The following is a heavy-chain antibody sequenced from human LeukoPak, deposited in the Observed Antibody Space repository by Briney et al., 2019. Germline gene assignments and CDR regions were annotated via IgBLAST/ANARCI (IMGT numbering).Heavy chain of an antibody. CDR1: GFTFSSYA. V-gene: IGHV3-23*01. J-gene: IGHJ4*02. CDR3: AKDREGTIADYFDY. Sequence: PGGSLRLSCAASGFTFSSYAMSWVRQAPGKGLEWVSSISGSGGSTYYADSVKGRFTISRDNSMSTLYLQMNSLRGEDTAVYYCAKDREGTIADYFDYWGQGTLVTVSS. CDR2: ISGSGGST. D-gene: IGHD1-7*01.